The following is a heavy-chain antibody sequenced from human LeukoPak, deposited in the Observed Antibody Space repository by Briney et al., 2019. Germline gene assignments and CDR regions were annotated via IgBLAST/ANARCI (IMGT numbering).Heavy chain of an antibody. V-gene: IGHV4-30-4*01. CDR3: ARVSASGYDVGIGY. CDR2: IYYSGST. D-gene: IGHD5-12*01. CDR1: GGSISSGGYY. J-gene: IGHJ4*02. Sequence: SQTLSLTCTVSGGSISSGGYYWSWIRQPPGKGLEWIGYIYYSGSTYYNPSLKSRVTISVDTSKNQFSLKLSSVTAADTAVYYCARVSASGYDVGIGYWGQGTLVTVSS.